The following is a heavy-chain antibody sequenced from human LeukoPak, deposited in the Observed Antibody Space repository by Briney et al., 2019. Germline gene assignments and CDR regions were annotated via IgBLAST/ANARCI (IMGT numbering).Heavy chain of an antibody. V-gene: IGHV3-7*01. CDR3: AGGSGWLIEY. Sequence: PGGSLRLSRIASRFTLSSLWMNWVRQAPGKGLEWVANIKQDGSEKNYVDSVKGRFTISRDNAKNSLYLQMNSLRAEDTAVYFCAGGSGWLIEYWGQGTLVTVSS. CDR1: RFTLSSLW. D-gene: IGHD6-19*01. CDR2: IKQDGSEK. J-gene: IGHJ4*02.